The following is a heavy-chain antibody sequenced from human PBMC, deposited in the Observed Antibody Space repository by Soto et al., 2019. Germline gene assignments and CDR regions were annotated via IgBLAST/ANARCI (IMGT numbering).Heavy chain of an antibody. Sequence: EVQLVESGGGLIQPGGSLRLSCAASGFTVSSNYMSWVRQAPGKGLEWVSVIYSGGSTYYADSVKGRFTISRDNSNYTLYLQMTSLRAEDRAVYYCARDRVESGYPEYFQHWGQGTLVTVSS. V-gene: IGHV3-53*01. D-gene: IGHD3-22*01. CDR1: GFTVSSNY. CDR3: ARDRVESGYPEYFQH. CDR2: IYSGGST. J-gene: IGHJ1*01.